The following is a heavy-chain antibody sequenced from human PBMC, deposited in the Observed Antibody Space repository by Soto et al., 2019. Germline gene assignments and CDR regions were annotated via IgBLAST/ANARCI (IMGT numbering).Heavy chain of an antibody. Sequence: SETLSLTCTVSGGSINSYYWSWIRQPPGKGLEWIGYIYYSGSTNYSPSLKSRVTISVDTSKNQFSLRLSSVTAADTALYYCARHRYSYGVYYFDYWGQGTLVTVSS. CDR3: ARHRYSYGVYYFDY. CDR1: GGSINSYY. V-gene: IGHV4-59*08. J-gene: IGHJ4*02. CDR2: IYYSGST. D-gene: IGHD5-18*01.